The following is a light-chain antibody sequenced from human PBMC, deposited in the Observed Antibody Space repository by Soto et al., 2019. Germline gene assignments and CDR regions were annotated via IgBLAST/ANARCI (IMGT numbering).Light chain of an antibody. CDR2: HAS. Sequence: EIVLTQSPGTLSLSPGERATLSCRASQSVGRDYLAWYQQKPGQAPRLLIYHASNRATGIPDRFSGSGSGTDFTLTIGRLEPEDVAEFYCQQYASSPLTLGGGTKVEIK. CDR1: QSVGRDY. J-gene: IGKJ4*01. V-gene: IGKV3-20*01. CDR3: QQYASSPLT.